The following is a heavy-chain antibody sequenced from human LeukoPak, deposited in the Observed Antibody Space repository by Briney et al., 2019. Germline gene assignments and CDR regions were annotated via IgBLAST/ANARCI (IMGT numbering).Heavy chain of an antibody. D-gene: IGHD2-15*01. V-gene: IGHV5-51*01. CDR2: IYPGDSYT. CDR1: GYSFTTYW. CDR3: ARPRCSGGGCWYHHGMDV. Sequence: GESLKISFKGSGYSFTTYWIDWVRQMPGKGLEWMGIIYPGDSYTRYSPSFQGQVTISADKSISPAYLQWSSLKASDTAMYYCARPRCSGGGCWYHHGMDVWGQGTTVTVSS. J-gene: IGHJ6*02.